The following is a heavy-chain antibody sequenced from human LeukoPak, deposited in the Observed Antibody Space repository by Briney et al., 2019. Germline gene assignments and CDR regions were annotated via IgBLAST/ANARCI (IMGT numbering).Heavy chain of an antibody. V-gene: IGHV1-2*02. CDR1: GYTFTGYY. Sequence: GASVKVSCKASGYTFTGYYTHWVRQAPGQGLEWMGWINPNSGGTNYAQKFQGRVTMTRDTSISTAYMELSRLRSDDTAVYYCARVVYCSSTSCYLGLAGSGFDYWGQGTLVTVSS. D-gene: IGHD2-2*01. CDR2: INPNSGGT. J-gene: IGHJ4*02. CDR3: ARVVYCSSTSCYLGLAGSGFDY.